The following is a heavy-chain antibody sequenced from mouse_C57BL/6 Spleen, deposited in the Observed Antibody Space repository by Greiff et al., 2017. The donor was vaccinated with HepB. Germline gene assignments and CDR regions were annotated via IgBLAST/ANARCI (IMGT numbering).Heavy chain of an antibody. CDR3: AFITTVDYYAMDY. D-gene: IGHD1-1*01. Sequence: QVQLQQSGPELVKPGASVKISCKASGYAFSSSWMNWVKQRPGKGLEWIGRIYPGDGDTNYNGKFKGKATLTADKSSSTAYMQLSSLTSEDSAVYFCAFITTVDYYAMDYWGQGTSVTVSS. CDR1: GYAFSSSW. V-gene: IGHV1-82*01. J-gene: IGHJ4*01. CDR2: IYPGDGDT.